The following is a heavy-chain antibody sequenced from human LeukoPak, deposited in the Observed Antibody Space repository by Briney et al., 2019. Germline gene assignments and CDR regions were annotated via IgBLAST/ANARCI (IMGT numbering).Heavy chain of an antibody. CDR3: ARVRRVVAASSRDGYNYFDY. V-gene: IGHV4-61*02. Sequence: PSETLSLTCTVSGGSISSGSYYWNWIRQPAGTGLEWIGRIYTSGSTNYNPSLKSRITISVDTSKNQFSLRLSSVTAADTAVYYCARVRRVVAASSRDGYNYFDYWGQGTLVTVSS. CDR1: GGSISSGSYY. CDR2: IYTSGST. D-gene: IGHD5-24*01. J-gene: IGHJ4*02.